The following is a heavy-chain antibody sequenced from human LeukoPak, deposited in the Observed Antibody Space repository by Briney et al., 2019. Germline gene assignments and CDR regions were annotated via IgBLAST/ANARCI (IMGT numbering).Heavy chain of an antibody. CDR2: IRSKAYGGTT. Sequence: GRSLRLSCTASGFTFGDYAMSWFRQAPGKGLEWVGFIRSKAYGGTTEYAASVKGRFTTSRDDSKSIAYLQMNSLKTEDTAVYHCTRDKFGWFDPWGQGTLVTVSS. V-gene: IGHV3-49*03. CDR3: TRDKFGWFDP. J-gene: IGHJ5*02. CDR1: GFTFGDYA. D-gene: IGHD3-10*01.